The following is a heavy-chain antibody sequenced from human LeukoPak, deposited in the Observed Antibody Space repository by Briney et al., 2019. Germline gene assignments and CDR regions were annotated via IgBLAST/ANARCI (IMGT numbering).Heavy chain of an antibody. Sequence: ASVKVSCKAYGGTFSSYAISWVRQAPGQGLEWMGGIIPIVGTANYAQKLQGRVTITADESTSTAYMELSSLRSEDTAVYYCARDPDRRDYDFWSGYRKGAMDAFDIWGQGTMVTVSS. V-gene: IGHV1-69*13. D-gene: IGHD3-3*01. CDR1: GGTFSSYA. CDR3: ARDPDRRDYDFWSGYRKGAMDAFDI. J-gene: IGHJ3*02. CDR2: IIPIVGTA.